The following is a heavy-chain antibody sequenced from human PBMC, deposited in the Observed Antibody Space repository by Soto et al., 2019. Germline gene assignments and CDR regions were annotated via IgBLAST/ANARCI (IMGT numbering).Heavy chain of an antibody. V-gene: IGHV4-31*03. CDR2: IYYSGST. CDR1: DASISSSGYY. D-gene: IGHD6-13*01. J-gene: IGHJ2*01. Sequence: SETLSLTCTVSDASISSSGYYWSWIRQHPVKGLEWIGYIYYSGSTYYNPSLKSRVTTSLDTSKNQFSLNLSSVTAADTAVYYCARTLAAAGDYWYFDLWGRGTLVTVS. CDR3: ARTLAAAGDYWYFDL.